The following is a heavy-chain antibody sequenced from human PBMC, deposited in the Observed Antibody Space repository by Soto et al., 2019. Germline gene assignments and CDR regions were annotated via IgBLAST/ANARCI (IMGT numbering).Heavy chain of an antibody. CDR1: GGSFSGYY. J-gene: IGHJ4*02. CDR3: ARAAHRYCSGGSCSSGRDY. V-gene: IGHV4-34*01. Sequence: QVQLQQWGAGLLKPSETLSLTCAVYGGSFSGYYWSWIRQPPGKGLEWIGEINHSGSTNYNPSLKSRLTISVDPSKNQFSLKLSSVTAADTAVYYCARAAHRYCSGGSCSSGRDYWGQGTLVTVS. CDR2: INHSGST. D-gene: IGHD2-15*01.